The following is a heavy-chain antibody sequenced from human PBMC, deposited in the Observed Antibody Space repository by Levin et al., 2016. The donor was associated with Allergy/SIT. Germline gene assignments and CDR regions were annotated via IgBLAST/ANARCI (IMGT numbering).Heavy chain of an antibody. V-gene: IGHV4-34*01. CDR1: GGSFSGSY. D-gene: IGHD3-9*01. CDR2: INHIGST. Sequence: SETLSLTCAVYGGSFSGSYWTWIRQPPGKGLEWIAEINHIGSTTYNPSLKSRVTISVNTSKSQFSLNLNFVTAADTAVYFCARLRYPTSRGTDCWGQGILVTVSS. CDR3: ARLRYPTSRGTDC. J-gene: IGHJ4*02.